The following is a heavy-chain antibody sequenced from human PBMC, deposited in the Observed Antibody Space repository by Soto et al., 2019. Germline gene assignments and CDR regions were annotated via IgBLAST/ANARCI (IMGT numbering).Heavy chain of an antibody. D-gene: IGHD1-7*01. CDR3: ASDSLPELRRPLGDS. CDR1: GYTFVSYA. CDR2: INTYNENT. Sequence: QVQLVQSGAEVKKPGASVKVSCKASGYTFVSYAISWVRQAPGQGLEWMGWINTYNENTKYAQKFQGRVTMTTDTSTSTASMELRTLTYDDTAVYYCASDSLPELRRPLGDSWGQGTLGTVSS. J-gene: IGHJ4*02. V-gene: IGHV1-18*01.